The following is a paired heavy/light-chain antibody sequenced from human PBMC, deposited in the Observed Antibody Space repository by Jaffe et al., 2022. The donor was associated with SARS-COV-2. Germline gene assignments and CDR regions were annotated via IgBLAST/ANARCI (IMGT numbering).Heavy chain of an antibody. J-gene: IGHJ4*02. Sequence: EVQLLESGGGLVQPGGSLRLSCAASGFTFSSYAMSWVRQAPGKGLEWVSLISYSGGSSSYADPVKGRFTISRDNSKNTLYLQMNSLRAEDTAVYYCAKDWFSYSDGWYGDHWGQGTLVTVSS. D-gene: IGHD6-19*01. CDR2: ISYSGGSS. CDR3: AKDWFSYSDGWYGDH. CDR1: GFTFSSYA. V-gene: IGHV3-23*01.
Light chain of an antibody. J-gene: IGKJ1*01. CDR2: DAS. Sequence: EIMLTQSPATLSLSPGERAALSCRASQSVSSYLAWYQQKPGQAPRLLIYDASNRATGVPARFSGSGSGTDFTLTISSLEPEDFAVYYCQQRSNWPGTFGQGTKVEIK. CDR1: QSVSSY. CDR3: QQRSNWPGT. V-gene: IGKV3-11*01.